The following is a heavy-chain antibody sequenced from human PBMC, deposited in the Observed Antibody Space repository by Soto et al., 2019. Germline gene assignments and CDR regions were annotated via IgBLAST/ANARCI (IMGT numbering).Heavy chain of an antibody. CDR1: GYPVTAYY. D-gene: IGHD3-16*01. J-gene: IGHJ3*02. Sequence: QLHLVQSGAVVKKPGASVTVSCSASGYPVTAYYMHWVRQAPGRGLEWMGGINPATGAAKYTQTFPGRVIINRDTSTSTVFMELSGLTLEDTAVFYCAVGGGVGGAGSAAFDMWGQGTLVTVSS. CDR2: INPATGAA. CDR3: AVGGGVGGAGSAAFDM. V-gene: IGHV1-2*02.